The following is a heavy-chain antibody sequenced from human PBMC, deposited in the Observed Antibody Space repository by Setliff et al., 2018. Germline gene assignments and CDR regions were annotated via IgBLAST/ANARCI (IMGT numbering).Heavy chain of an antibody. Sequence: ASETLSLTCTVYGGSFSAYYWSWIRQPPGKGLEWIGEISRGGGTNYNPSLKSRVTISIDTSKNLFSLKLTSVTAADTAVYYCATGDVYDSSAFFSDWFDPWGQGTLVTVSS. V-gene: IGHV4-34*01. CDR1: GGSFSAYY. CDR2: ISRGGGT. D-gene: IGHD3-22*01. CDR3: ATGDVYDSSAFFSDWFDP. J-gene: IGHJ5*02.